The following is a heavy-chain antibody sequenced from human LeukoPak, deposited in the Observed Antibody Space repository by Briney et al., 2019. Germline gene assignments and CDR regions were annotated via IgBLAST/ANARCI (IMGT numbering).Heavy chain of an antibody. CDR2: IYHSGST. D-gene: IGHD4-17*01. CDR1: GGSISSGGYS. V-gene: IGHV4-30-2*01. CDR3: ARGKPYGDYGSAFDI. J-gene: IGHJ3*02. Sequence: SETLSLTCAVSGGSISSGGYSWSWIRQPPGKGLEWIGYIYHSGSTYYNPSLKSRVTISVDRSKNQFSLKLSSVTAADTAVYYCARGKPYGDYGSAFDIWGQGTMVTVSS.